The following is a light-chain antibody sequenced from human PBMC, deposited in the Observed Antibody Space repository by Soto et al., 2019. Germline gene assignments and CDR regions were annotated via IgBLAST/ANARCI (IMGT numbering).Light chain of an antibody. Sequence: EIGVTKSPGTMSLSPGARSTLSCRASHSVSSSYLAWYQQKPGQAPRLLIYGASSRATGIPDRFSGSGSGTDFTLTISRLEPEDFAVYYCQQYGSSPPITFGQGTRLEIK. V-gene: IGKV3-20*01. CDR2: GAS. J-gene: IGKJ5*01. CDR3: QQYGSSPPIT. CDR1: HSVSSSY.